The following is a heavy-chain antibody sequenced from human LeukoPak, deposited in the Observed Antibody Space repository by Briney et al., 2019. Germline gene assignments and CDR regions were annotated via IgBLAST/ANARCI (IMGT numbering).Heavy chain of an antibody. CDR3: ASSAYYYDAFDI. Sequence: SETLSLTCTVSGGSISGYLWSWIRQSPGKGLEWIGYISHGGGTNYNPSLKSRVIISVDTSKNQFSLKLSSVTAADTAVYYCASSAYYYDAFDIWGQGTMVTVSS. CDR1: GGSISGYL. J-gene: IGHJ3*02. V-gene: IGHV4-59*12. D-gene: IGHD3-10*01. CDR2: ISHGGGT.